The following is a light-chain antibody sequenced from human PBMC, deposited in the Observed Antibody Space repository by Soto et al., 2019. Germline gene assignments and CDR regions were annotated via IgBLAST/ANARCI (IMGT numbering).Light chain of an antibody. V-gene: IGKV4-1*01. CDR2: WAS. J-gene: IGKJ1*01. Sequence: DIVMTHSPDSLAVSLGDRATINCKSSQSVSSNSNNKNYLAWYQQKPGQPPKLLIYWASTRESGVPDRFSGSGSGTDFTLTISSLHAEDVAVYYCQQYYSFPRTFGQGTKVDIK. CDR1: QSVSSNSNNKNY. CDR3: QQYYSFPRT.